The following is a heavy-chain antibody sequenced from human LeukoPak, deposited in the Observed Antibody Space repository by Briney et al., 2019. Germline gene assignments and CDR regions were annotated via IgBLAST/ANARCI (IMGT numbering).Heavy chain of an antibody. CDR2: ISGSGGST. CDR3: AKAKIAAAGLFDY. J-gene: IGHJ4*02. D-gene: IGHD6-13*01. CDR1: GFTFSSYA. V-gene: IGHV3-23*01. Sequence: PGGSLRLSCAACGFTFSSYAMSWVRQAPGKGLDWVSAISGSGGSTYYADSVKGRFTISRDNSKNTLYLQMNSLRAEDTAVYYCAKAKIAAAGLFDYWGQGTLVTVSS.